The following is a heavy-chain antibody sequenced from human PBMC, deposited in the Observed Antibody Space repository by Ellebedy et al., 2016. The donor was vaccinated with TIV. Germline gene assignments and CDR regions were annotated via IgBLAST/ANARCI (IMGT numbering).Heavy chain of an antibody. V-gene: IGHV3-7*01. CDR1: GFTFSGYL. J-gene: IGHJ3*02. D-gene: IGHD3-22*01. CDR3: ARGDYFDTSGHFQDAFDI. Sequence: GESLKISCAASGFTFSGYLMRWVRQAPGKGLEWVANVKPDGSEKYYVASVKGRFSISRDNARNSMFLQMNSLRAEDTAVYYCARGDYFDTSGHFQDAFDIWGQGTMVSVSS. CDR2: VKPDGSEK.